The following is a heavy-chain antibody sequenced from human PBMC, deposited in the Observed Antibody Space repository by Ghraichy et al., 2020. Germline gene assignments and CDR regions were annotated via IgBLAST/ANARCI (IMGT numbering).Heavy chain of an antibody. J-gene: IGHJ4*01. CDR1: GGSFNGYF. CDR2: SNYRGTT. Sequence: SETLSLTCAVSGGSFNGYFWSWIRQPPGQGLEWIGESNYRGTTNFNPSLKSRVTISVDTSKNQFSLKMNSVTAADAAVYVCAQRPITGVTDKYYFYSWGHGTLVTCSS. V-gene: IGHV4-34*01. D-gene: IGHD2-21*02. CDR3: AQRPITGVTDKYYFYS.